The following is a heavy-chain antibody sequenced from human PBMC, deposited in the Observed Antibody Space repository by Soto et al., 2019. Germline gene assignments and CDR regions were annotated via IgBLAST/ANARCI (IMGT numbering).Heavy chain of an antibody. J-gene: IGHJ6*02. D-gene: IGHD6-6*01. V-gene: IGHV1-69*13. Sequence: GASVKVSCKASGGTFSSYAISWVRQAPGQGLEWMGGIIPIFGTANYAQKFQGRVTITADESTSTAYMEPSSLRSEDTAVYYCARAERSSSIAPYYGMDVWGQGTTVTVSS. CDR1: GGTFSSYA. CDR3: ARAERSSSIAPYYGMDV. CDR2: IIPIFGTA.